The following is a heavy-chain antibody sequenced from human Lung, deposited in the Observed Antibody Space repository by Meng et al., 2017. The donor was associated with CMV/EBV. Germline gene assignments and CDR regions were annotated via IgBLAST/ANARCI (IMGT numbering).Heavy chain of an antibody. CDR3: ARDSSSSYYYYGMDV. Sequence: GESLKISCAASGFTFSSYWMHWVRQAPGKGLVWVSRINGDGSSTSYADSVKGRFTISRDNGKNTLYLQMNSLRAEDTAVYYCARDSSSSYYYYGMDVWGQGTTVTVSS. D-gene: IGHD6-6*01. J-gene: IGHJ6*02. V-gene: IGHV3-74*01. CDR1: GFTFSSYW. CDR2: INGDGSST.